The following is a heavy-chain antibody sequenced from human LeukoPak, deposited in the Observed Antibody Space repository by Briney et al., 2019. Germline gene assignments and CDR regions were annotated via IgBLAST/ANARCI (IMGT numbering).Heavy chain of an antibody. D-gene: IGHD5-24*01. V-gene: IGHV3-66*01. Sequence: PGGSLRLSCAASGFTVSSDYMGWVRQAPEKGLEWVSLISSGGSTYYADSLKGRFTISRDNSKNTLYLPMNSLRAEDTAVYYCGRVGDGYNDNYWGQGTLVTVSS. CDR2: ISSGGST. J-gene: IGHJ4*02. CDR3: GRVGDGYNDNY. CDR1: GFTVSSDY.